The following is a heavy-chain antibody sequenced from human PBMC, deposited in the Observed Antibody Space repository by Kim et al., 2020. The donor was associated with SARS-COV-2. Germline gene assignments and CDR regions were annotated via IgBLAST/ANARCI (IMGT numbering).Heavy chain of an antibody. D-gene: IGHD3-16*02. CDR2: ISGSGGST. CDR3: AKDYDYVWGSYRPPWYFDL. J-gene: IGHJ2*01. V-gene: IGHV3-23*01. Sequence: GGSLRLSCAASGFTFSSYAMSWVRQAPGKGLEWVSAISGSGGSTYYADSVKGRFTISRDNSKNTLYLQMNSLRAEDTAVYYCAKDYDYVWGSYRPPWYFDLWGRGTLVTVSS. CDR1: GFTFSSYA.